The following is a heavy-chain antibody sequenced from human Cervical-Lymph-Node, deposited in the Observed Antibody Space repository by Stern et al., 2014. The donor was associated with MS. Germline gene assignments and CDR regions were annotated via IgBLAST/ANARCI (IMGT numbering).Heavy chain of an antibody. D-gene: IGHD3-22*01. Sequence: VQLVESGSELRKPGASVKVSCKASGYSFNRYAVTWVRQAPGQGLEWLGWINTNTGNPTYAQGFTGRFVFSLDPSVSTTYLHISSLKAEDTAVYYCARDLRDISGYYLDSWGQGSLVTVSS. CDR3: ARDLRDISGYYLDS. CDR2: INTNTGNP. J-gene: IGHJ4*02. V-gene: IGHV7-4-1*02. CDR1: GYSFNRYA.